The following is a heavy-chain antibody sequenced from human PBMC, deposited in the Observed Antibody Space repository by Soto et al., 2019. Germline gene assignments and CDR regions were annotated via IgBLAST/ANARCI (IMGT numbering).Heavy chain of an antibody. CDR3: ARKTASLFDF. CDR2: IHYSGTT. D-gene: IGHD2-21*02. Sequence: QVQLQESGPGLVKPSETLSLTCAVSGGSTRGFHWTWIRQPPGKGLEWIGNIHYSGTTNYNPSLQSRVTISVDTSKNQFSLKLSSVTAADTAVYYCARKTASLFDFWGQGPLVTVSS. J-gene: IGHJ4*02. V-gene: IGHV4-59*01. CDR1: GGSTRGFH.